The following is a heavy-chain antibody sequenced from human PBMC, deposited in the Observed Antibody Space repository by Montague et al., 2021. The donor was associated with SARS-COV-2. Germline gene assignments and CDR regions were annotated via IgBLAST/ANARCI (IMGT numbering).Heavy chain of an antibody. CDR1: GGSITGYY. V-gene: IGHV4-59*01. J-gene: IGHJ3*02. CDR2: IYGGGAV. Sequence: SETLSLTCTVSGGSITGYYWSWLRRSPGRGLEWIAYIYGGGAVNYNPSLGCRVTISTDTSKNQLSLKVNSVTAADTAVYYCVRDHPYGGPRGAYDIWGQGTVVTVSS. D-gene: IGHD4-23*01. CDR3: VRDHPYGGPRGAYDI.